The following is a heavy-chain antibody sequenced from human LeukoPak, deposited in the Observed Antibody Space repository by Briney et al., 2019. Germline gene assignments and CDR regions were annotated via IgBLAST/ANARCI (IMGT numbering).Heavy chain of an antibody. CDR2: ISSSSSYI. CDR3: ARFGPGTNAFDI. J-gene: IGHJ3*02. CDR1: GFTFSSYS. D-gene: IGHD2-2*01. Sequence: GGSLRLSRAASGFTFSSYSMNWVRQAPGKGLEWVSSISSSSSYIYYADSVKGRFTISRDNAKNSLYLQMNSLRAEDTAVYYCARFGPGTNAFDIWGQGTMVTVSS. V-gene: IGHV3-21*01.